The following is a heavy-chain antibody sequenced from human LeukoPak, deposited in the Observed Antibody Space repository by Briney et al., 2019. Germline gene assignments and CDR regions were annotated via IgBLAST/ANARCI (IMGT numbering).Heavy chain of an antibody. V-gene: IGHV3-23*01. CDR1: GFTFTNYA. J-gene: IGHJ3*02. D-gene: IGHD5-24*01. CDR3: ARRAYNWGAFDI. Sequence: GGSLRLSCAASGFTFTNYAMNWVRQAPGKGLEWVSTISPSGSDSYYADSVKGRLTISRDISKNTLSLQMNSLRAEDTAVYYCARRAYNWGAFDIWGQGTMVTVSS. CDR2: ISPSGSDS.